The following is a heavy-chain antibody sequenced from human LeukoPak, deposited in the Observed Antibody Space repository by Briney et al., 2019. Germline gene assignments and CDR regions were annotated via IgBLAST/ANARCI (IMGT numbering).Heavy chain of an antibody. CDR2: ISGSGGST. Sequence: GGSLRLSCAASGFTFSSYAMSWVRQAPGKGLEWVSAISGSGGSTYYADSVKGRFTISRDNSKNTLYLQMNSLRAEDTAVYYCATDSSGWLNKYFQHWGQGTLVTVSS. CDR3: ATDSSGWLNKYFQH. J-gene: IGHJ1*01. V-gene: IGHV3-23*01. D-gene: IGHD6-19*01. CDR1: GFTFSSYA.